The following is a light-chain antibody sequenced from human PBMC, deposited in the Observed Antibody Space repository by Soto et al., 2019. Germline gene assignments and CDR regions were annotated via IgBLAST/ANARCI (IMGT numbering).Light chain of an antibody. CDR2: DAS. J-gene: IGKJ4*01. CDR3: QQRSNWPPLT. CDR1: QSINSY. V-gene: IGKV3-11*01. Sequence: EIVLTQSPATLPLSPGERTTLSCRASQSINSYLAWYQHKPGQAPRLLIYDASNRATGIPARFSGSGSETDFTLTISSLEPEDFAVYYCQQRSNWPPLTFGGGTKVEIK.